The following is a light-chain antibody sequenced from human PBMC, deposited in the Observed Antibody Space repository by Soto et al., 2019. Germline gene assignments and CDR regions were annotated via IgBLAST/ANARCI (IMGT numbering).Light chain of an antibody. Sequence: QSVLTQPASVSGSPGQSIAISCTGTTSDVGAYNYVSWYQQHPGKAPKLMIYQVSNRPSGVSNRFSGSKSGNTASLTISGLHAEDEADYYCSSYTSSTTYVFGTGTKLTVL. V-gene: IGLV2-14*01. J-gene: IGLJ1*01. CDR1: TSDVGAYNY. CDR2: QVS. CDR3: SSYTSSTTYV.